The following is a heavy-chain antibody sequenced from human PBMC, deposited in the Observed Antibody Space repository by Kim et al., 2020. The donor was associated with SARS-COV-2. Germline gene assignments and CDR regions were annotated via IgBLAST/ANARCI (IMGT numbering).Heavy chain of an antibody. D-gene: IGHD4-17*01. Sequence: SETLSLTCTVSGDSINNRFYYWGWIRQAPGKGLEWIGSVYYTGTSDHNPSLKSRVSMSAETSRNHFSLRLSSVTAADTASYYCVRHRPVGHGGYFDFWGQGTLVTVSS. CDR2: VYYTGTS. J-gene: IGHJ4*03. CDR1: GDSINNRFYY. CDR3: VRHRPVGHGGYFDF. V-gene: IGHV4-39*02.